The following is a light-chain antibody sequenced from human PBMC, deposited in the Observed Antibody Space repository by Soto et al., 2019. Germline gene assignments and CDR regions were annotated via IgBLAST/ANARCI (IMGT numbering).Light chain of an antibody. Sequence: QSMVTQPPSVSAAPRQRVTISCSGSDSNIGNNAVNWYQKVPGKAPKLLIHFDNRVASGVSDRISGSKSGTSASLSISGLQSEDEADYYCAVWDDSLNGPVFGGGTKLTVL. V-gene: IGLV1-36*01. J-gene: IGLJ3*02. CDR2: FDN. CDR1: DSNIGNNA. CDR3: AVWDDSLNGPV.